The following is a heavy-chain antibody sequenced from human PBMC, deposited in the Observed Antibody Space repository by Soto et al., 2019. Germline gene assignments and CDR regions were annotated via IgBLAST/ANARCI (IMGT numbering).Heavy chain of an antibody. CDR3: VKGARAARKIDL. D-gene: IGHD2-15*01. J-gene: IGHJ5*02. Sequence: PGGSLRLSCAASAFSFNSHSMSWVRQAPGKGLEWVSSISPDGTDTFYTDSVKGRFTISRDNSENTVHLQMNSLRAEDTAVYYCVKGARAARKIDLWGQGNLVTVSS. CDR2: ISPDGTDT. V-gene: IGHV3-23*01. CDR1: AFSFNSHS.